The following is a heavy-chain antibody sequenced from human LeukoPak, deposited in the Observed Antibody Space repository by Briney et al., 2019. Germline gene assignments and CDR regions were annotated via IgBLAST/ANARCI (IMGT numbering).Heavy chain of an antibody. J-gene: IGHJ6*03. CDR3: ARGEWELGYYMDV. V-gene: IGHV4-59*01. Sequence: SETLSLTCTVSGGSISSYYWNWIRQPPGKGLEWIGYISYTGSTSYTPSLRSRVTISLGTSKNQFSLKLGSVTAADTAVYYCARGEWELGYYMDVWGKGTTVTISS. D-gene: IGHD1-26*01. CDR2: ISYTGST. CDR1: GGSISSYY.